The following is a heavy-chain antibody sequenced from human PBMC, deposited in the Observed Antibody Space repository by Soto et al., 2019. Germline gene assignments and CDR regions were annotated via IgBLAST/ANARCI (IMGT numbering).Heavy chain of an antibody. CDR1: GFTFSSSA. CDR3: AKDGPGLWGSSYYFDY. Sequence: GGSLRLSCAASGFTFSSSAMSWVRQAPGKGLEWVAGISGSGGSTYYADSVKGRFTISRDNSKNTLYLQMNSLRAEDTAVYYCAKDGPGLWGSSYYFDYWGQGILVTVSS. J-gene: IGHJ4*02. V-gene: IGHV3-23*01. D-gene: IGHD6-6*01. CDR2: ISGSGGST.